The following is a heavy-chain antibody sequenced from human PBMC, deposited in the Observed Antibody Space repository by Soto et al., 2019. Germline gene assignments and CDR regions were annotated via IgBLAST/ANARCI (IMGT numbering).Heavy chain of an antibody. V-gene: IGHV3-21*01. Sequence: EVQLVESGGGLVKPGGSRRLSCAASGFTFSSYSMNWFRQAPGKGLEWVSSISSSSSYIYYADSVKGRFTISRDNAKNSLYLQMNSLRAEDTAVYYCARGRILGTAEYFQHWGQGTLVTVSS. J-gene: IGHJ1*01. CDR2: ISSSSSYI. D-gene: IGHD3-3*01. CDR1: GFTFSSYS. CDR3: ARGRILGTAEYFQH.